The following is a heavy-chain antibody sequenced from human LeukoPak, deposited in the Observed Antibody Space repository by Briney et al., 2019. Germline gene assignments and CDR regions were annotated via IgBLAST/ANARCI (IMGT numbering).Heavy chain of an antibody. V-gene: IGHV3-48*04. CDR1: GFIFSDYS. J-gene: IGHJ4*02. Sequence: GGSLRLSCAASGFIFSDYSMKWVRQAPGKGREGVSNIRGSGSGSGSGIYYAASVKGRFTISRDDAQHSLYLQMSSLRAEHTAFYYCARDNNWGFDYWGQGALVTVSS. D-gene: IGHD7-27*01. CDR2: IRGSGSGSGSGI. CDR3: ARDNNWGFDY.